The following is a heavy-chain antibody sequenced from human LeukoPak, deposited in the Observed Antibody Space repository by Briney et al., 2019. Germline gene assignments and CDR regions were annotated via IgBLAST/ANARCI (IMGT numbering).Heavy chain of an antibody. V-gene: IGHV3-30*15. D-gene: IGHD6-6*01. Sequence: GGSLRLSCAASGFTFASYAMHWVRLAPGKGLEWVAVQSSDGSDKFYAASVRGRFTISRDNSKHTLFLQMSSLRAEDTAVYYCARVLTTKQLLFDAFDVWGQGAMVTVSS. CDR3: ARVLTTKQLLFDAFDV. CDR1: GFTFASYA. CDR2: QSSDGSDK. J-gene: IGHJ3*01.